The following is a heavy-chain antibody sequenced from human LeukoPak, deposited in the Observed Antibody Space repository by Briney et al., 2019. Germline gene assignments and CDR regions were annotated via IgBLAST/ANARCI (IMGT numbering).Heavy chain of an antibody. CDR2: ISGDGDRT. Sequence: PGGSLRLSCAASGFTFDDYAMHWVRQVPGKGLEWVSLISGDGDRTYYADSVEGRFTISRDNSKNSLYLQMNSLRAEDTAVYYCAREAAMADFDYWGQGTLVTVSS. V-gene: IGHV3-43*02. CDR3: AREAAMADFDY. D-gene: IGHD5-18*01. CDR1: GFTFDDYA. J-gene: IGHJ4*02.